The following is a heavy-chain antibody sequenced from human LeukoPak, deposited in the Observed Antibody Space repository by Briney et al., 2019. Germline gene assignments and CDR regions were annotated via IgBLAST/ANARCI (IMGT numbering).Heavy chain of an antibody. CDR3: AKNFSMMVF. J-gene: IGHJ4*02. CDR2: IRGYDGYT. V-gene: IGHV3-23*01. CDR1: GFVFREND. Sequence: GGSLRLSCAASGFVFRENDMNWVRQAPGKGLEWVSGIRGYDGYTDYADSVRGRFTISRGNTRDTLFLEMNNLRIEDTAIYYCAKNFSMMVFWGPGTQVTVSS. D-gene: IGHD3/OR15-3a*01.